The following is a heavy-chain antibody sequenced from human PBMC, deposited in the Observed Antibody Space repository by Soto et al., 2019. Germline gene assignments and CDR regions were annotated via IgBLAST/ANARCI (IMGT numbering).Heavy chain of an antibody. D-gene: IGHD3-3*01. Sequence: QVQLQESGPGLVKPSQTLSLTCTVSGGSISSGDYYWSWIRQPPGKGLEWIGSIYYSGGTYYNPSLKSQVTIAVDTSTSQFSLTLSSVTAADTAVYYCARGFPPETTSEFDPWGQGTLVTVSS. J-gene: IGHJ5*02. V-gene: IGHV4-30-4*01. CDR2: IYYSGGT. CDR1: GGSISSGDYY. CDR3: ARGFPPETTSEFDP.